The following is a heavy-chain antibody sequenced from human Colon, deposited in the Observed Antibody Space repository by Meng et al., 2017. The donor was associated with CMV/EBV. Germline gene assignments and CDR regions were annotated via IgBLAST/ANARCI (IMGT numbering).Heavy chain of an antibody. V-gene: IGHV3-23*01. CDR1: GFTFNRNS. Sequence: GESLKISCAASGFTFNRNSMSWVRQAPGKGLEWVSGINGAGDITYYADSVKGRFTVSRDNSKNTLYLRMIDLRAEDTAMYYCAKDRAYCGSFSCSPNYFDGWGQGNLVTVSS. CDR2: INGAGDIT. CDR3: AKDRAYCGSFSCSPNYFDG. D-gene: IGHD2-21*01. J-gene: IGHJ4*02.